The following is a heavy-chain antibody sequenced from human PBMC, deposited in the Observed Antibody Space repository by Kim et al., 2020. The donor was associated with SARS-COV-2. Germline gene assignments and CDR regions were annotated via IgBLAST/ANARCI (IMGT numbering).Heavy chain of an antibody. CDR3: AKEGWGSYYNTFDP. CDR2: ISGYGCDT. J-gene: IGHJ5*02. Sequence: GGSLRLSCAGSGFTFSSYAINWVRQAPGKGLEWVSRISGYGCDTHYADSVRGRFTISRDNSKNTVYLQMTSLRGEDTALYYCAKEGWGSYYNTFDPWGQGALVTVS. D-gene: IGHD1-26*01. V-gene: IGHV3-23*01. CDR1: GFTFSSYA.